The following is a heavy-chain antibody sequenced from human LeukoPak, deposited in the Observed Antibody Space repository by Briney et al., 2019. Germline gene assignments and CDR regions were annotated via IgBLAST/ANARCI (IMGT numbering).Heavy chain of an antibody. CDR2: IFHIGVT. J-gene: IGHJ3*02. CDR3: ARGGRSAFDI. Sequence: PSETLSLTCAVSGGSISSDHWWSWVRQPPGKSLEWIGEIFHIGVTNYKPSLKSRVSMSVDNSRHQFSLNLRSVTAADTAVYLCARGGRSAFDIWGPGTKVIVSS. CDR1: GGSISSDHW. V-gene: IGHV4-4*02.